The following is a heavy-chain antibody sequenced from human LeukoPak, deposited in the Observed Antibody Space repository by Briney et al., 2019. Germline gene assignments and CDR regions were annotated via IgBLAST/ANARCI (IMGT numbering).Heavy chain of an antibody. CDR1: GFTFSDYW. J-gene: IGHJ4*02. CDR3: ARRGGSSSRRSPIDY. Sequence: GGSLRLSCTASGFTFSDYWMTWVRQAPGKGPEWVANIKQDGSQRYYVGSVRGRFTISRDNAKNSLFLQMNGLRAEDTAVYYCARRGGSSSRRSPIDYWGQGTLVTVSS. CDR2: IKQDGSQR. D-gene: IGHD6-6*01. V-gene: IGHV3-7*01.